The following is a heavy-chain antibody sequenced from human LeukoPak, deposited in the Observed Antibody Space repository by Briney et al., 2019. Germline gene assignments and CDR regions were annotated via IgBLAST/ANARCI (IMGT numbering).Heavy chain of an antibody. D-gene: IGHD5-18*01. CDR2: ISYDGSNK. CDR1: GFTFSSYA. CDR3: ARLDTAMVILDY. Sequence: PGRSLRLSCAASGFTFSSYAMHWVRQAPGKGLEWVAVISYDGSNKYYADSVKGRFTISRDNSKNTLYLQMNSLRAEGTAVYYCARLDTAMVILDYWGQGTLVTVSS. J-gene: IGHJ4*02. V-gene: IGHV3-30-3*01.